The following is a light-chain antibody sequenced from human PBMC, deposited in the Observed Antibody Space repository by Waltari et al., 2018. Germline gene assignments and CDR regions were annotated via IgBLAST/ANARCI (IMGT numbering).Light chain of an antibody. CDR3: QQYGSSL. J-gene: IGKJ4*01. Sequence: IVLTQSPGTLSLSPGERATLACTASQSVSSSYLAWYQQKPGQAPRPLIYGASSRATGIPDRFSGSGSGTDFTLTISRLEPEDFAVYYCQQYGSSLLGGGTKVEIK. V-gene: IGKV3-20*01. CDR2: GAS. CDR1: QSVSSSY.